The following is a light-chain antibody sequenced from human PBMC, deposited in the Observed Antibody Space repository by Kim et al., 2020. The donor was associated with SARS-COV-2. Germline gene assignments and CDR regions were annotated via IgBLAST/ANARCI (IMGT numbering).Light chain of an antibody. CDR3: QQYNSYSCT. Sequence: DIQMTQSPSTLSASVGDRVTITCRASQSISSRLAWYQQKPGKAPKLLIYDASSLESGIPSRFSGSGSGTEFTLTINSLQPDDFATYYCQQYNSYSCTFGRGTKVDIK. CDR2: DAS. CDR1: QSISSR. J-gene: IGKJ1*01. V-gene: IGKV1-5*01.